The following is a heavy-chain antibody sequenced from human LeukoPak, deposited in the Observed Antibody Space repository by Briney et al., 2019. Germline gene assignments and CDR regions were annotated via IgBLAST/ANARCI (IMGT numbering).Heavy chain of an antibody. CDR2: IRYDGSNK. CDR1: GFTFSSYG. D-gene: IGHD3-10*01. J-gene: IGHJ4*02. V-gene: IGHV3-30*02. CDR3: AKDQRITTGGNFDY. Sequence: GGSLRLSCAASGFTFSSYGMHWVRQAPGKGLEGVAFIRYDGSNKYYADSVKGRFTISRDNSKNTLYLQMNSLRAEDTAVYYCAKDQRITTGGNFDYWGQGTLVTVSS.